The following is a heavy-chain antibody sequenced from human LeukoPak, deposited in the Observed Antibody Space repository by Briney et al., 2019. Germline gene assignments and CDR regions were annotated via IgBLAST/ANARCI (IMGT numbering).Heavy chain of an antibody. CDR1: GFAISKYW. V-gene: IGHV3-7*01. CDR3: TRVKARFTGPGAIAN. D-gene: IGHD2-21*01. Sequence: GGSLRLSCAASGFAISKYWMAWVRQAPGKGLEWVANIKEDGSQEHYVDSVKGRFTISRDNGKNSVYLQMRSLRVDDTAVFYCTRVKARFTGPGAIANWGRGT. CDR2: IKEDGSQE. J-gene: IGHJ4*02.